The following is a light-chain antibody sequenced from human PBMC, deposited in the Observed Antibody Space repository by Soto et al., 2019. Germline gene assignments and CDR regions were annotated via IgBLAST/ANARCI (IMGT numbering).Light chain of an antibody. V-gene: IGLV2-14*01. CDR3: CSYAGTYTGV. J-gene: IGLJ3*02. Sequence: QSALTQPASVSGSPGQSITISCTGTSSDVGGYNYVSWYQQHPGKAPKLMIYEVSNRPSGVSNRFSGSKSDNTASLTISGLQADDEADYFCCSYAGTYTGVFGGGTQLTVL. CDR1: SSDVGGYNY. CDR2: EVS.